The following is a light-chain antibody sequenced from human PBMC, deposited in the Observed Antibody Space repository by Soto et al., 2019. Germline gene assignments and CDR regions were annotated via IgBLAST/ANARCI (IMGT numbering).Light chain of an antibody. CDR3: QQYGSSPYT. CDR1: QSVSSSY. CDR2: AAS. Sequence: IVLTQSPGTLSLSPGERATLSCRASQSVSSSYLAWYQQKPGQAPRLLIYAASSRATGIPDRFSASGSGTDFPLTISRLEPEDFAVYYCQQYGSSPYTVGQGTKLEIK. J-gene: IGKJ2*01. V-gene: IGKV3-20*01.